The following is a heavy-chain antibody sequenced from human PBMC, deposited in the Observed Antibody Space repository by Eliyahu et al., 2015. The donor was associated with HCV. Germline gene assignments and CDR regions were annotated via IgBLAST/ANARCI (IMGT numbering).Heavy chain of an antibody. V-gene: IGHV3-23*01. Sequence: EVQLLESGGSLXQPGGSLXLXCAASGXTFSGXPMSWVRQPPGRGLEWVSTISGRGDTTYYTDSVKGRFTISRDKSKDTLYLQLNSLRPDDTALYYCAKYRSGYPRGFDSWGQGTLVTVSS. J-gene: IGHJ5*01. CDR1: GXTFSGXP. CDR3: AKYRSGYPRGFDS. CDR2: ISGRGDTT. D-gene: IGHD3-3*01.